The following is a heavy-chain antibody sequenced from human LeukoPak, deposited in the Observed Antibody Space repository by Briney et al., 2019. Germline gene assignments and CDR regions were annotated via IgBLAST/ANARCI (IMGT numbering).Heavy chain of an antibody. CDR2: IYSGGST. Sequence: GGSLRLSCAASGLTVSSNYMSWVRQAPGKGLEWVSVIYSGGSTYYADSVKGRFTISRHNSKNTLYLQMNSLRAEDTAVYYCARSVSSGWYYFDYWGQGTLVTVSS. CDR1: GLTVSSNY. J-gene: IGHJ4*02. V-gene: IGHV3-53*04. D-gene: IGHD6-19*01. CDR3: ARSVSSGWYYFDY.